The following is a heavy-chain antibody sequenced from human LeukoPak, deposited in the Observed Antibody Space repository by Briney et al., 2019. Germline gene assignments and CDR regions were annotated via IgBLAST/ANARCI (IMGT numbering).Heavy chain of an antibody. V-gene: IGHV6-1*01. CDR1: GDRLSIATAA. D-gene: IGHD6-13*01. CDR3: ACSRWRRAFAI. Sequence: SQTLLDSSALSGDRLSIATAAWSWIRQSPSRGLEWLGRTYYRSKWYNDYALSMKSRITISPDTSKNQFSLHLNSVTPEDTAVYYSACSRWRRAFAIGGLGPMFTVSS. CDR2: TYYRSKWYN. J-gene: IGHJ3*02.